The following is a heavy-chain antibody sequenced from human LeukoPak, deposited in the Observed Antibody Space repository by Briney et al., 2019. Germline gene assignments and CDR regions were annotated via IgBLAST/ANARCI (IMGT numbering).Heavy chain of an antibody. Sequence: SETLSLTCTVYGGSFIDYSWSWIRQPPGKGLEWIGKINHSGSTNRNPSLKSRVTISVDTSKNQFSLRLSSVTAADTAVYYCARDVVAAYFDYWGQGTLVTVSS. V-gene: IGHV4-34*01. D-gene: IGHD2-15*01. J-gene: IGHJ4*02. CDR2: INHSGST. CDR3: ARDVVAAYFDY. CDR1: GGSFIDYS.